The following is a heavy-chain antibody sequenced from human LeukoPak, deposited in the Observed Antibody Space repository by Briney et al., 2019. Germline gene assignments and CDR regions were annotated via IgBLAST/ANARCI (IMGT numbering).Heavy chain of an antibody. CDR2: ISRSGSYI. D-gene: IGHD1-26*01. CDR1: GFTFSSYN. CDR3: ARDCGSHDAFDI. J-gene: IGHJ3*02. Sequence: GGSLRLPCAASGFTFSSYNMNWVRQAPGKGLEWVSSISRSGSYIYYADSVKGRFTISRDNAKNSLFLQVNSLRAEDTAVFYCARDCGSHDAFDIWGQGTMVTVSS. V-gene: IGHV3-21*01.